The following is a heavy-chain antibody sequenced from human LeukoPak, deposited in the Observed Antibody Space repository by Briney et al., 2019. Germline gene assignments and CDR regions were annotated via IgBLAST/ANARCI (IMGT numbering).Heavy chain of an antibody. CDR2: INHSGST. CDR3: ARLRRYCSSTSCLTNWFDP. D-gene: IGHD2-2*01. V-gene: IGHV4-34*01. J-gene: IGHJ5*02. CDR1: GGSFSGYY. Sequence: PSETLSLTCAVYGGSFSGYYWSWIRQPPGKGLEWIGEINHSGSTNYNPSLKSRVTISVDTSKNQFSLKLSSVTAADTAVYYCARLRRYCSSTSCLTNWFDPWGQGTLVTVSS.